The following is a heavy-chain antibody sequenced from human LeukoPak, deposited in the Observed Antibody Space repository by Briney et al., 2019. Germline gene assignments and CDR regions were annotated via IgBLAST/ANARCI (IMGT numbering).Heavy chain of an antibody. CDR3: AKHMVRGVFLVDP. J-gene: IGHJ5*02. V-gene: IGHV3-23*01. Sequence: GGSLRLSCAASGFAFSSYATSWVGQAPGKGLEWVSGISGSGVDTFYADSVKGRFTISRDNSKNTLYLQMNSLRAEDTAVYYCAKHMVRGVFLVDPWGQGTLVTVSS. CDR1: GFAFSSYA. D-gene: IGHD3-10*01. CDR2: ISGSGVDT.